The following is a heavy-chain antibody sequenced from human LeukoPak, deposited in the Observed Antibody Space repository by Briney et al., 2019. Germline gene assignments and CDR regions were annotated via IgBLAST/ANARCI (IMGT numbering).Heavy chain of an antibody. CDR3: AKGFRRQLVGYHPIT. D-gene: IGHD6-13*01. V-gene: IGHV3-23*01. Sequence: PGGSLRLSCAAPGFTFSSYAMSRVRQAPGKGLEWVSAISGSGGSTYYADSVRGRFTISRDNSKNTLYLQMNSLRAEDTAVYYCAKGFRRQLVGYHPITWGQGTLVTVSS. CDR2: ISGSGGST. CDR1: GFTFSSYA. J-gene: IGHJ4*02.